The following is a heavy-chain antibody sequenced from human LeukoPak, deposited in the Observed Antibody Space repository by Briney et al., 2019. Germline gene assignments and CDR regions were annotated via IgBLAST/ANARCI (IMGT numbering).Heavy chain of an antibody. CDR3: AVHDFYSGGYHFDY. CDR1: GYTFTSYG. J-gene: IGHJ4*02. V-gene: IGHV1-18*01. CDR2: ISGCNGNT. D-gene: IGHD3-3*01. Sequence: ASVKVSCKASGYTFTSYGISWLRQAPGQGLEWLGWISGCNGNTNYAQKFQGRVTMTTDTPTSTAYMDLRSLKSDDTAVYYCAVHDFYSGGYHFDYWGQGALVTVSS.